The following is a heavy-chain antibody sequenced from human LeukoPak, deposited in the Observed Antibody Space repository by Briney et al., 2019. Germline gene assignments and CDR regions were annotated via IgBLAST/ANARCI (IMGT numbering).Heavy chain of an antibody. CDR1: GGSISSGDYY. CDR3: AREGDGLPYI. J-gene: IGHJ3*02. Sequence: SETLSLTCTVSGGSISSGDYYWSWIRQPPGKGLEWIGYIYYSGSTYYNPSLRSRVAISVDTSKNQFSLKLSSVTAADTAVYYCAREGDGLPYIWGQGTMVTVSS. V-gene: IGHV4-30-4*08. D-gene: IGHD3-16*01. CDR2: IYYSGST.